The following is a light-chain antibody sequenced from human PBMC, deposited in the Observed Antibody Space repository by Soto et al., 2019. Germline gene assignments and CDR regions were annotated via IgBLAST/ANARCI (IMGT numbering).Light chain of an antibody. Sequence: QSVLTQPPSVSAAPGQTVTISCSGSNSNIGNNYVSWYQQLPGTAPKLLIYDNKRRPSGIPDRFSGSKSGTSATLDITGLQTADEADYYCGTWDSDLSDVVFGGGTKVTVL. CDR2: DNK. J-gene: IGLJ2*01. CDR1: NSNIGNNY. V-gene: IGLV1-51*01. CDR3: GTWDSDLSDVV.